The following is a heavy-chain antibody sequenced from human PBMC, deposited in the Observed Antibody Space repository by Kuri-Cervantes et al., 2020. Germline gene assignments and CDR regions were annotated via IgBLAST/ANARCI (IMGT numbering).Heavy chain of an antibody. D-gene: IGHD3-22*01. CDR2: INHSGSA. CDR1: GGSFSAHY. Sequence: SETLSLTCAVYGGSFSAHYWSWIRQPPGKGLEWIGEINHSGSANYNPSLKSRATISIDTSKNQFSLKLSSVTAADTAVYYCASHGLGYYDSSGYPNWGQGTPVTVSS. V-gene: IGHV4-34*01. CDR3: ASHGLGYYDSSGYPN. J-gene: IGHJ4*02.